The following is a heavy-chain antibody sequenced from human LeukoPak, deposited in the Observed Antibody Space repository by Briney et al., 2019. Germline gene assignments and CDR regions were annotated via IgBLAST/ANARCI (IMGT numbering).Heavy chain of an antibody. D-gene: IGHD6-13*01. CDR3: ARVVGIAAAGRAFDY. CDR2: VSYSGST. V-gene: IGHV4-59*01. Sequence: PSETLSLTCTVSGGSISTFYWSWIRQPPGKGLEWIGYVSYSGSTNYNPSLESRVTISVDTSKNQFSLKLSSVTAADTAVYYCARVVGIAAAGRAFDYWGQGTLVTVSS. CDR1: GGSISTFY. J-gene: IGHJ4*02.